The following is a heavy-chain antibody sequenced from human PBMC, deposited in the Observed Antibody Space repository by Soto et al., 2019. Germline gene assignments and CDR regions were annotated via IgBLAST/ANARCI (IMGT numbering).Heavy chain of an antibody. D-gene: IGHD6-6*01. Sequence: SETLSLTCTVSGGSISSYYWSWIRQPPGKGLEWIGYIYYSGSTNYNPSLKSRVTISVDTSKNQFSLKLSSVTAADTAVYYCARLGGAARRYYGMDVWGQGTTVTVSS. CDR3: ARLGGAARRYYGMDV. CDR1: GGSISSYY. V-gene: IGHV4-59*08. CDR2: IYYSGST. J-gene: IGHJ6*02.